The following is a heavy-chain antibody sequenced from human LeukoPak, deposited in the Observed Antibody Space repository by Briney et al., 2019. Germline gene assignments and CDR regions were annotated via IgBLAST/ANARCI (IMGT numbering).Heavy chain of an antibody. Sequence: GESLKISCKGSGYSFTNYWIGWVRQMPGKGLEWMGIIYPGDSDTRYSPSFQAQVTLSADKSISTAYLQWSSLKGSDTAMYYCALNPRGYCSGGRCYIGYWGQGTLVTVSS. CDR1: GYSFTNYW. D-gene: IGHD2-15*01. J-gene: IGHJ4*02. CDR3: ALNPRGYCSGGRCYIGY. CDR2: IYPGDSDT. V-gene: IGHV5-51*01.